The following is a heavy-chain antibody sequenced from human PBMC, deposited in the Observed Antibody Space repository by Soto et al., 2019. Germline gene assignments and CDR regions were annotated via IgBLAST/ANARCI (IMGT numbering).Heavy chain of an antibody. CDR1: GFTFSSYE. Sequence: GGSLRLSCAASGFTFSSYEMNWVRQAPGKGLEWVSYISSSGSTIYYADSVKGRFTISRDNAKNSLYLQMNGLRAEDTAVYYCARVRIVVVTTYPGDCYGMDVWGQGTTVTVSS. CDR2: ISSSGSTI. D-gene: IGHD2-21*02. V-gene: IGHV3-48*03. J-gene: IGHJ6*02. CDR3: ARVRIVVVTTYPGDCYGMDV.